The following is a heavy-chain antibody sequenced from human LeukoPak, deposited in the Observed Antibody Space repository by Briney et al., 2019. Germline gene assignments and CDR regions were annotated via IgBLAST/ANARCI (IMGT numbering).Heavy chain of an antibody. CDR2: IYFSGNT. D-gene: IGHD6-13*01. J-gene: IGHJ5*02. CDR1: GASITNYY. V-gene: IGHV4-59*01. CDR3: AGYLPGSNSWYWFDP. Sequence: PSETLSLTXTVSGASITNYYWSWVRQPPGEGLEWIGHIYFSGNTNYNPSLQSRVTISVDRSKNKFSLKLSSVTAADTAVYYCAGYLPGSNSWYWFDPWGQGTLVTVSS.